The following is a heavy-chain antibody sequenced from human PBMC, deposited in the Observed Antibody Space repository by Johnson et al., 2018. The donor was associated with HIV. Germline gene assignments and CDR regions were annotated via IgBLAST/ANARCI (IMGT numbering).Heavy chain of an antibody. V-gene: IGHV3-30*18. CDR2: ISHDERIE. CDR1: GFTFSSYA. Sequence: MQLVESGGGVVQPGRSLRLSCAASGFTFSSYAMYWVRQAPGKGLEWVAFISHDERIEHYADSVRGRFTISRDNSWNTLYLQMNNLASEDTAVYYCAKSVVVVLVGDNDDAFDIWGQGTMVTVSS. CDR3: AKSVVVVLVGDNDDAFDI. J-gene: IGHJ3*02. D-gene: IGHD2-21*01.